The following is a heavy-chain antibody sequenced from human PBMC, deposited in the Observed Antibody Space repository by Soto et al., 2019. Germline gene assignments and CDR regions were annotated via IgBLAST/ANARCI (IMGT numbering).Heavy chain of an antibody. J-gene: IGHJ3*02. D-gene: IGHD2-2*01. CDR3: ARAPYRGSNSRGAFDI. Sequence: QVQMEESGPGLVKPSQTLSLTCTVSGGYISSNYYWSWIRQPRGKGLEWMGYSYYSGSTYYNPSLKSRVTISVDTSKNQFSLKLGSVTAADTAVYYCARAPYRGSNSRGAFDIWGPGTMVSVSS. V-gene: IGHV4-30-4*01. CDR1: GGYISSNYY. CDR2: SYYSGST.